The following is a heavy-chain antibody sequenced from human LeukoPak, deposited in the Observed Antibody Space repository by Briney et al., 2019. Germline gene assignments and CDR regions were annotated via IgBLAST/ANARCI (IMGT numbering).Heavy chain of an antibody. D-gene: IGHD2-8*02. V-gene: IGHV4-59*01. J-gene: IGHJ4*02. CDR1: GGSISNYY. CDR3: ARGGGVFDY. Sequence: SETLSLTCSVSGGSISNYYWSWIRQPPGKGLEWIGYIYYSGTTNYNPSLKSRVTISVDTSKGQFSLKLNSVTAADTAVYYCARGGGVFDYWGQGTLVTVSS. CDR2: IYYSGTT.